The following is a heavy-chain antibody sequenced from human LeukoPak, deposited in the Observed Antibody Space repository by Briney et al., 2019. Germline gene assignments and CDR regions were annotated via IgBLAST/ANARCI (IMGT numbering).Heavy chain of an antibody. CDR3: ARDQGRGYDFWSGSHY. CDR1: GFTFSSYW. J-gene: IGHJ4*02. CDR2: ISYDGSNK. D-gene: IGHD3-3*01. V-gene: IGHV3-30-3*01. Sequence: GGSLRLSCAASGFTFSSYWMSWVRQAPGKGLEWVAVISYDGSNKYYADSVKGRFTISRDNSKNTLYLQMNSLRAEDTAVYYCARDQGRGYDFWSGSHYWGQGTLVTVSS.